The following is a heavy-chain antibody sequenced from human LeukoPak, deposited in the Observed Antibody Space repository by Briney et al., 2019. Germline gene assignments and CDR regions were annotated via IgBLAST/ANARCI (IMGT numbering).Heavy chain of an antibody. CDR3: AKGKWGGSADWFAP. CDR2: IIGTGHRT. V-gene: IGHV3-23*01. D-gene: IGHD1-26*01. Sequence: GGSLRLSCAASGLTFSNYAMMWVRQAPGKGLEWVSSIIGTGHRTYYADSVQGRFTVSRDNSRNTLYLQMDSLRAEDTALYYCAKGKWGGSADWFAPWGQGTRVPVSS. J-gene: IGHJ5*02. CDR1: GLTFSNYA.